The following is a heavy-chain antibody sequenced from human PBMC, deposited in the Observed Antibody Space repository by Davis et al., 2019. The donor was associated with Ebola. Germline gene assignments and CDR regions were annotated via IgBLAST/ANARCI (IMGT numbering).Heavy chain of an antibody. V-gene: IGHV4-34*01. D-gene: IGHD2-21*01. CDR3: ARRSAHIVVSDYYYYYMDV. CDR1: GGSFSGYY. Sequence: PSETLSLTCAVYGGSFSGYYWSWIRQPPGKGLEWIGEINHSGSTNYNPSLKSRVTISVDTSKNQFSLKLSSVTAADTAVYYCARRSAHIVVSDYYYYYMDVWGKGTTVTVSS. CDR2: INHSGST. J-gene: IGHJ6*03.